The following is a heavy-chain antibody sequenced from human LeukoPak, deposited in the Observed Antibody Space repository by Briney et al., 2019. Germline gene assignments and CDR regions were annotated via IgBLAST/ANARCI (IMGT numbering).Heavy chain of an antibody. J-gene: IGHJ4*02. Sequence: GGSLRLSCAASGFTFSSYAMSWVRQAPGKGLEWVSAISGSGGSTYYADSVKGRFTISRDNSKNTLYLQMNSLRAEDTAVYYCARDLCSSTSCYLFDYWGQGTLVTVSS. CDR3: ARDLCSSTSCYLFDY. D-gene: IGHD2-2*01. V-gene: IGHV3-23*01. CDR1: GFTFSSYA. CDR2: ISGSGGST.